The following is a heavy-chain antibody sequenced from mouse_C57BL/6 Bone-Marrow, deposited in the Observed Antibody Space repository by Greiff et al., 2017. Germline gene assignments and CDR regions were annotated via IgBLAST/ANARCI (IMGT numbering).Heavy chain of an antibody. J-gene: IGHJ1*03. CDR1: GYSLTSYA. Sequence: VKLMESGPGLVAPSQSLSITCTVSGYSLTSYAISWVRQPPGKGLEWLGVIWTGGGTNYNSALKSRLSISKDNSKSQVFLQMNSLQTDDTAGYYCTRSRRYFDDWGKGTTVTVSS. CDR3: TRSRRYFDD. CDR2: IWTGGGT. V-gene: IGHV2-9-1*01.